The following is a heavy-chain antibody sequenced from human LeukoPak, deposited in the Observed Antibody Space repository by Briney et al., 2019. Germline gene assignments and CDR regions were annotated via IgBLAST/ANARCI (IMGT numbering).Heavy chain of an antibody. CDR2: INHSGST. Sequence: SETLSLTCTVSGGSISSSSYYWSWIRQPPGKGLEWIGEINHSGSTNYNPSLKSRVTISVDTSKNQFSLKLSSVTAADTAVYYCAREWLGIWGQGTMVTVSS. V-gene: IGHV4-39*07. J-gene: IGHJ3*02. D-gene: IGHD6-19*01. CDR1: GGSISSSSYY. CDR3: AREWLGI.